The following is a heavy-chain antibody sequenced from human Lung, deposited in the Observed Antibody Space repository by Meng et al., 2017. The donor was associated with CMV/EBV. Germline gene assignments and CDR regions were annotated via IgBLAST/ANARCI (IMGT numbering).Heavy chain of an antibody. J-gene: IGHJ4*02. V-gene: IGHV1-18*01. CDR1: GYTFTSYG. CDR3: ARDPTKTHSGSYYDY. D-gene: IGHD1-26*01. Sequence: HVQLGQTGAEVKKPGASGKVSCKASGYTFTSYGISWVRQAPGQGLEWMGWISAYNGNTNYAQKLQGRVTMTTDTSTSTAYMELRSMRSDDTAVYYCARDPTKTHSGSYYDYWGQGTLVTVSS. CDR2: ISAYNGNT.